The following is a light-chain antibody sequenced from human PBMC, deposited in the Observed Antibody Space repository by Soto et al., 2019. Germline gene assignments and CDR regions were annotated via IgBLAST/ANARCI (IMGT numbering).Light chain of an antibody. V-gene: IGKV3-15*01. J-gene: IGKJ1*01. CDR3: QQYYKLPWT. CDR1: QSVSSN. CDR2: GAS. Sequence: EIVLTQSPATLSLSPGERATLSCRASQSVSSNLAWYQQKPGQAPRLLVYGASTRATGIPGRFSGSGSGTEFTLTISSLQSEDFAVYCCQQYYKLPWTFGQGTKVDIK.